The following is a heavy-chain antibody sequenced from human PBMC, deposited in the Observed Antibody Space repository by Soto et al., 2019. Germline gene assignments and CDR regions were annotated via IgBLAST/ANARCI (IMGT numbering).Heavy chain of an antibody. CDR2: ISSSSSTI. D-gene: IGHD2-15*01. CDR1: GFTFSSYS. V-gene: IGHV3-48*01. Sequence: GGSLRLSCAASGFTFSSYSMNWVRQAPGKGLEWVSYISSSSSTIYYADSVKGRFTISRDNAKNSLYPQMNSLRAEDTAVYYCARGGCSGGSCYSWTNWFDPWGQGTLVTVSS. CDR3: ARGGCSGGSCYSWTNWFDP. J-gene: IGHJ5*02.